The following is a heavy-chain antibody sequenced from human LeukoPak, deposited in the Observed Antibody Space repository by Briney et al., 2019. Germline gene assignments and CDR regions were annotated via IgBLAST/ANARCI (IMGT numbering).Heavy chain of an antibody. CDR3: ARDQSRRWLQWLDY. Sequence: PGGSLRLSCAASGFTFSSYSMNWVRQAPGKGLEWVSSISSSSSYIYYADSVKGRFTISRDNAKNSLYLQMNSLRAEDTAVYYCARDQSRRWLQWLDYWGQGTLVTVSS. CDR1: GFTFSSYS. V-gene: IGHV3-21*01. CDR2: ISSSSSYI. D-gene: IGHD5-24*01. J-gene: IGHJ4*02.